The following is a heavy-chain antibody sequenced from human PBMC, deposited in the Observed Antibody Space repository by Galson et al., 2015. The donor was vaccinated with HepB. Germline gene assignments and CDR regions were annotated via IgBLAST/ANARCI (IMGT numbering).Heavy chain of an antibody. D-gene: IGHD3-16*02. V-gene: IGHV4-34*01. CDR1: GGSFSGYY. J-gene: IGHJ4*02. CDR2: INHSGST. CDR3: ARGISAIFWGSYRYHIRPHFDY. Sequence: SEPLSLTCAVYGGSFSGYYWSWIRQPPGKGLEWLGEINHSGSTNYNPSLKSRVTISVDTSKNQFSLKLSSVTAADTAVYYCARGISAIFWGSYRYHIRPHFDYWGQGTLVTVSS.